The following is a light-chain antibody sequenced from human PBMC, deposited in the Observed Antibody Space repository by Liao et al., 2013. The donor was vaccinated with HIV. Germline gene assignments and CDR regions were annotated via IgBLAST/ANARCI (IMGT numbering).Light chain of an antibody. CDR2: QDN. CDR3: QTWDRTTFV. J-gene: IGLJ1*01. Sequence: SSELTQSPSVSVSPGQTASITCSGDYLGDKYASWYQHKPGQAPVLVIYQDNKRPSGIPERFSGSNSGNTATLTIIGTQAIDEADYYCQTWDRTTFVFGSGTKVTVL. CDR1: YLGDKY. V-gene: IGLV3-1*01.